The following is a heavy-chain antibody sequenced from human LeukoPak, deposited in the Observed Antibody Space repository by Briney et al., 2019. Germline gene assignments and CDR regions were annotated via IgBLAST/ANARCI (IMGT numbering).Heavy chain of an antibody. V-gene: IGHV1-18*01. J-gene: IGHJ6*03. D-gene: IGHD2-2*01. CDR1: GYTFTSYG. Sequence: ASVKVSCKASGYTFTSYGISWVRQAPGQGLEWMGWISAYNGNTNYAQKLQGRVTMTTDTSTSTAYMELRSLRSDDTAVYYCARLEPDVVVVPAANYYYYMGVWGKGTTVTISS. CDR2: ISAYNGNT. CDR3: ARLEPDVVVVPAANYYYYMGV.